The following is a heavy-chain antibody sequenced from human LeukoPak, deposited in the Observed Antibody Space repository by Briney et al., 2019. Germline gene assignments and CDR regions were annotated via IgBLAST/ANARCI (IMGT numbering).Heavy chain of an antibody. Sequence: PGGSLRLSCAASGFTFSSYGMHWVRQASGKGLEWVAVIWHDGSNKYYADSVKGRFTISRDNSKNTLYLQMNSLRAEDTAVYYCAKNGAQSITMVRGVIYYYYYYYMDVWGKGTTVTVSS. D-gene: IGHD3-10*01. CDR2: IWHDGSNK. J-gene: IGHJ6*03. CDR1: GFTFSSYG. V-gene: IGHV3-33*06. CDR3: AKNGAQSITMVRGVIYYYYYYYMDV.